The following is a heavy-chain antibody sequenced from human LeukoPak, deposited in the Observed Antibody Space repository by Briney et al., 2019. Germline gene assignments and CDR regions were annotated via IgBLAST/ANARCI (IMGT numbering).Heavy chain of an antibody. J-gene: IGHJ6*03. CDR3: ARLGINWGPHWYYYMDV. Sequence: SETLSLTCAVYGGSFSGYYWSWIRQPPGKGLEWIGEINHSGSTNYNPSLKSRVTISVDTSKNQFSLKLSSVTAPDTAVYYCARLGINWGPHWYYYMDVWGKGTTVTVSS. CDR2: INHSGST. CDR1: GGSFSGYY. D-gene: IGHD3-16*01. V-gene: IGHV4-34*01.